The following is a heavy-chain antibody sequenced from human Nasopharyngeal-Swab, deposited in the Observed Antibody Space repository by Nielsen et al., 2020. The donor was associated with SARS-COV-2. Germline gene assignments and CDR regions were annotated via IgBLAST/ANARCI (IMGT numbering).Heavy chain of an antibody. D-gene: IGHD4-17*01. Sequence: SETLSLTCAVSGVSISSYSWAWIRQPPGKGLEWMGFIFYCGSTNYNPSLRSRATISVDTSKGLLSLRLSSVTAADTAVYYCARLDGDYRVGYYGLAVWGKGNTVTVSS. V-gene: IGHV4-59*08. J-gene: IGHJ6*04. CDR2: IFYCGST. CDR1: GVSISSYS. CDR3: ARLDGDYRVGYYGLAV.